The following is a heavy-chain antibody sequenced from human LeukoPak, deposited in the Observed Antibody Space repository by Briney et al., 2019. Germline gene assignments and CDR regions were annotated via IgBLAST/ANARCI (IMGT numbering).Heavy chain of an antibody. D-gene: IGHD5-18*01. J-gene: IGHJ3*02. Sequence: SETLSLTCTVSGGSLSSYYWSWIRQPPGKGLEWIGYIYYSGSTNYNPSLKSRVTISVDTSKNQFSLKLSSVTAADTAVYYCAGYSYGYCAFDIWGQGTMVTVSS. CDR3: AGYSYGYCAFDI. CDR2: IYYSGST. CDR1: GGSLSSYY. V-gene: IGHV4-59*01.